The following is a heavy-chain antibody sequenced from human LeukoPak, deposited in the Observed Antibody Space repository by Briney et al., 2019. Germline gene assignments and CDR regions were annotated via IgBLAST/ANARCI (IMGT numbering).Heavy chain of an antibody. Sequence: GGSLRLSCAASGFTFSGSAMHWVRQASGKGLEWVGRIRSKANSYATAYAASVKGRFTISRDDSKNTAYLQMNSLKAEDTAVYYCTRLSSGWSYYFDYWGQGTLVTVSS. D-gene: IGHD6-19*01. CDR3: TRLSSGWSYYFDY. CDR2: IRSKANSYAT. V-gene: IGHV3-73*01. CDR1: GFTFSGSA. J-gene: IGHJ4*02.